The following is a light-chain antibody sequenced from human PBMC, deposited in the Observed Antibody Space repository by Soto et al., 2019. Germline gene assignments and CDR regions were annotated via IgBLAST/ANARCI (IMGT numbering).Light chain of an antibody. J-gene: IGLJ2*01. CDR3: CSYAGTYSLV. V-gene: IGLV2-11*02. Sequence: QSVLTQPRSVSGSPGQSVAISCTGTTSDVGTYNYVSWYQQHPGKAPKLMIHDVSKRPSGVPDRFSGSKSGNTASLTISGLQAEDEADHYCCSYAGTYSLVFGGGTKLTVL. CDR1: TSDVGTYNY. CDR2: DVS.